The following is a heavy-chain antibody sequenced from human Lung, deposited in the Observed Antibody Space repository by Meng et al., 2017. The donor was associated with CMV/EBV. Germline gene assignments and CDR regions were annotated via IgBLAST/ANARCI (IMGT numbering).Heavy chain of an antibody. CDR3: TRGSASWSEYNWFDT. CDR1: GFTFSSYW. V-gene: IGHV3-48*04. Sequence: GGSLRLXXAASGFTFSSYWMSWVRQAPGKGLEWISYISSGGTSRYYADSVKGRFSISIDNAKNSLYLQMNSLRVEDTALYYCTRGSASWSEYNWFDTWGQGTLVTVSS. J-gene: IGHJ5*02. CDR2: ISSGGTSR. D-gene: IGHD6-13*01.